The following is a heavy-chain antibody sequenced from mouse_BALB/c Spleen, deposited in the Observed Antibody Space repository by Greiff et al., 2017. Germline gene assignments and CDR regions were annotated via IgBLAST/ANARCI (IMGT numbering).Heavy chain of an antibody. Sequence: EVKLMESGGGLVKPGGSLKLSCAASGFAFSSYDMSWVRQTPEKRLEWVAYISSGGGSTYYPDTVKGRFTISRDNAKNTLYLQMSSLKSEDTAMYYCARGLSAMDYWGQGTSVTVSS. CDR2: ISSGGGST. CDR1: GFAFSSYD. CDR3: ARGLSAMDY. V-gene: IGHV5-12-1*01. D-gene: IGHD3-1*01. J-gene: IGHJ4*01.